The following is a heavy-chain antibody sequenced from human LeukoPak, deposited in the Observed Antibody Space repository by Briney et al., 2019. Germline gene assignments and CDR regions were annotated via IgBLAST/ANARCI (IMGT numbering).Heavy chain of an antibody. D-gene: IGHD2-21*01. CDR3: VRDFVGPVDS. V-gene: IGHV3-74*01. J-gene: IGHJ4*02. CDR1: GFTVSNYW. Sequence: GGSLRLSCAASGFTVSNYWMHWVRQAPGKGLVWVSRINEDGSRTDHADTVRGRFTISRDSGKNTLYLQMNSLGAEGTAVYFRVRDFVGPVDSWGQGTQVTVSS. CDR2: INEDGSRT.